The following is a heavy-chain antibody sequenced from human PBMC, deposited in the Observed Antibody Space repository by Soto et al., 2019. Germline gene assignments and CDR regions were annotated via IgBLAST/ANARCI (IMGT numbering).Heavy chain of an antibody. J-gene: IGHJ5*02. Sequence: QVQLQQWGAGLLKPSETLSLTCAVYGEYFSGYYWSWIRQPPGKGLEWIGEINHSGSTNYNSSLKSRVTISVDTSKNQFSLKLSSVTAADTAVYYCARRHSGNYGRHWFDPWGQGTLVTVSS. CDR3: ARRHSGNYGRHWFDP. CDR1: GEYFSGYY. V-gene: IGHV4-34*01. CDR2: INHSGST. D-gene: IGHD3-10*01.